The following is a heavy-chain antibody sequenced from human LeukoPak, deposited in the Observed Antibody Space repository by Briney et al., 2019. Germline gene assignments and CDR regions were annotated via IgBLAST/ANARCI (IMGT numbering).Heavy chain of an antibody. CDR1: GFTFSNYW. CDR2: ISSSSSTI. Sequence: SGGSLRLSCAASGFTFSNYWMSWVRQAPGKGLEWVSYISSSSSTIYYADSVKGRFTISRDNAKNSLYLQMNSLRAEDTAVYYCAREATSFDIWGQGTMVTVSS. CDR3: AREATSFDI. V-gene: IGHV3-48*01. J-gene: IGHJ3*02.